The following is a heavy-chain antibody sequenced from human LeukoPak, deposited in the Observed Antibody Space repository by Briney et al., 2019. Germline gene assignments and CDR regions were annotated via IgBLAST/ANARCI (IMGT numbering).Heavy chain of an antibody. CDR3: ARGYSSSSGRPDY. CDR1: GGSISSYY. J-gene: IGHJ4*02. CDR2: IYYSGST. Sequence: SETLSLTCTVSGGSISSYYWSWIRQPPRKGLEWIGYIYYSGSTNYNPSLKSRVTISVDTSKKQFSLKLSSVTAADTAVYYCARGYSSSSGRPDYWGQGTLVTVSS. D-gene: IGHD6-6*01. V-gene: IGHV4-59*08.